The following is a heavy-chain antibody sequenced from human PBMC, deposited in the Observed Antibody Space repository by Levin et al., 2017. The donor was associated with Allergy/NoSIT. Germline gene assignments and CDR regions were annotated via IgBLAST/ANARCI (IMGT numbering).Heavy chain of an antibody. V-gene: IGHV3-23*01. Sequence: GGSLRLSCAASGFTFSSYAMGWVRQAPGKGLEWVSAINSGGGGTYYTDSVKGRFTIPRDNSKNTLYLQMNSQRPEDAAIYYWTKDGPRGIVPDIWGQGTMVTVSS. CDR3: TKDGPRGIVPDI. D-gene: IGHD2-8*01. CDR1: GFTFSSYA. J-gene: IGHJ3*02. CDR2: INSGGGGT.